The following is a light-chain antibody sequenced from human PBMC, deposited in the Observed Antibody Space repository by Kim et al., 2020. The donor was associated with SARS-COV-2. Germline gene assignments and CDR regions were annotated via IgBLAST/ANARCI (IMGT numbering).Light chain of an antibody. J-gene: IGKJ3*01. Sequence: IHLTQSPSSLSASVGDRVTITCRASQGISSYLAWYQQIPGKAPNLLIYDATTLQSGVPSRFSCGGSGTDFTLTISSLQPEDFATYYCQQLNSFPPVFGPGTKVDIK. CDR2: DAT. V-gene: IGKV1-9*01. CDR3: QQLNSFPPV. CDR1: QGISSY.